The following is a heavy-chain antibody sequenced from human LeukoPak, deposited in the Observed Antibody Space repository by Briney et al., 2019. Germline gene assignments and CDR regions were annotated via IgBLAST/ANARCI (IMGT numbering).Heavy chain of an antibody. CDR2: IYPGDSDS. CDR3: ATWVVVPGVTHMYYLDY. D-gene: IGHD2-2*01. J-gene: IGHJ4*02. CDR1: GYIFTNYW. V-gene: IGHV5-51*01. Sequence: GESLKISCKGSGYIFTNYWIGWVRQMPGKGLEWMGIIYPGDSDSRYSPSFQGQVTISADKSISTAYLQWSSLKASDTAMYYCATWVVVPGVTHMYYLDYWGQGTLVTVSS.